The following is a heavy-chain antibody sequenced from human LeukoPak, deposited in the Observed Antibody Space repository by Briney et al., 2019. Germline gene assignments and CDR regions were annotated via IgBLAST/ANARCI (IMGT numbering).Heavy chain of an antibody. V-gene: IGHV3-23*01. CDR2: ISGSGGST. Sequence: GGSLRRYCAASGFTFSNYAMSWVRQAPGKGLEWVSAISGSGGSTYYADSVKGRFTISRDNSKNTLYLQMNSLRAEDTAVYFCAKLVDSASMIWGRGTLVTVSS. CDR3: AKLVDSASMI. CDR1: GFTFSNYA. J-gene: IGHJ4*02. D-gene: IGHD1-26*01.